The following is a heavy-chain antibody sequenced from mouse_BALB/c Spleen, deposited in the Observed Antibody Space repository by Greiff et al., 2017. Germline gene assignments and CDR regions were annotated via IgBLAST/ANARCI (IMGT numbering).Heavy chain of an antibody. CDR1: GFTFSSFG. CDR3: ARSQGVRRDWFAY. CDR2: ISSGSSTI. D-gene: IGHD2-14*01. Sequence: EVQVVESGGGLVQPGGSRKLSCAASGFTFSSFGMHWVRQSPEKGLEWVAYISSGSSTIYYADTVKGRFTISRDNPKNTLFLQMTSLRSEDTAMYYCARSQGVRRDWFAYWGQGTLVTVSA. V-gene: IGHV5-17*02. J-gene: IGHJ3*01.